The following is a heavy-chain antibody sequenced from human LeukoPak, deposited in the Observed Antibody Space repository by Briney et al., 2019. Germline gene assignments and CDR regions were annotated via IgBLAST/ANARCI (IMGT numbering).Heavy chain of an antibody. CDR1: GFSFSGYW. J-gene: IGHJ4*02. CDR2: IKEDGSEK. Sequence: GGSLRLSRAASGFSFSGYWMTWVRQAPGKGLEWVANIKEDGSEKYYADFVKGRFTISRDNAKNSLDLQMNSLRAEDTAVYYCARRGSTDYWGQGTLVTVSS. CDR3: ARRGSTDY. V-gene: IGHV3-7*03. D-gene: IGHD2/OR15-2a*01.